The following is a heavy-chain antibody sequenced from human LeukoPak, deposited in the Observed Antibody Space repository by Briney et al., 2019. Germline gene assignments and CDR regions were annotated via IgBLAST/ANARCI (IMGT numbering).Heavy chain of an antibody. CDR3: ARQTDPFDI. CDR2: IYPSDSDT. V-gene: IGHV5-51*01. Sequence: PGESLTVSRKRSGYSFTSYWIAWVRQMPGKGVECMGIIYPSDSDTRYSPSFQGQVTISADHSISTAYLQWSSLKASDTAMYYCARQTDPFDIWGQGTMVTVSS. CDR1: GYSFTSYW. J-gene: IGHJ3*02.